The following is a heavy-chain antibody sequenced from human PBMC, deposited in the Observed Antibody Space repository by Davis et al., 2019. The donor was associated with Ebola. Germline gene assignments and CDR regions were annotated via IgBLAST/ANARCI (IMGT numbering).Heavy chain of an antibody. J-gene: IGHJ4*02. CDR2: IIPILGIA. CDR3: ARAPLMITFRGYFDY. V-gene: IGHV1-69*04. CDR1: GGTFSSYA. Sequence: SVKVSCKASGGTFSSYAISWVRQAPGQGLEWMGRIIPILGIANYAQKFQGRVTITADKSTSTAYMELSSLRSEDTAVYYCARAPLMITFRGYFDYWGQGTLVTVSS. D-gene: IGHD3-16*01.